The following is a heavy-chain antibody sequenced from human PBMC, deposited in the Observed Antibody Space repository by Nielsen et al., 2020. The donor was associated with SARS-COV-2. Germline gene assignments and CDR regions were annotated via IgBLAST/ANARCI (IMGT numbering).Heavy chain of an antibody. V-gene: IGHV3-9*01. J-gene: IGHJ4*02. CDR2: LSWNGGAI. CDR1: GFTFDDYA. D-gene: IGHD6-13*01. CDR3: ASLGGSSWYFDY. Sequence: GGSLRLSCAASGFTFDDYAMHWVRQVPGKGLEWVSGLSWNGGAIVYADSVKGRFTISRDNAKNSLYLQMNSLRAEDTAVYYCASLGGSSWYFDYWGQGTLVTVSS.